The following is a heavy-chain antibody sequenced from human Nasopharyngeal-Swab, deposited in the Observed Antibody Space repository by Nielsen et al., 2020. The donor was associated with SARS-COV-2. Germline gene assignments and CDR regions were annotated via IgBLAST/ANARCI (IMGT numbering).Heavy chain of an antibody. CDR2: ISGSGGSA. CDR3: AKLPHGTYYDYFDY. V-gene: IGHV3-23*01. CDR1: GFTFSNYA. Sequence: LSLTCAASGFTFSNYAMNWVRPVPGKGLEWVSAISGSGGSAYYADSVKGRFTISRDNSKNTLYLQMNSLRAEDTALYYCAKLPHGTYYDYFDYWGQGTLVTVSS. J-gene: IGHJ4*02. D-gene: IGHD1-26*01.